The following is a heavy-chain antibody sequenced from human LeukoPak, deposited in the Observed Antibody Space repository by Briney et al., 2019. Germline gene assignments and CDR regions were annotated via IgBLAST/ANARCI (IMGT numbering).Heavy chain of an antibody. D-gene: IGHD2-2*01. CDR2: GIPAFGTA. CDR1: GGTFNSYA. CDR3: ARGFRYCSSTSCPFDY. J-gene: IGHJ4*02. Sequence: ASVKVSCKASGGTFNSYAISWVRQAPGQGLEWMGRGIPAFGTANYAQRFQGRVTITTDESTSTAYMELSSLRSEDTAVYYCARGFRYCSSTSCPFDYWGQGTLVTVSS. V-gene: IGHV1-69*05.